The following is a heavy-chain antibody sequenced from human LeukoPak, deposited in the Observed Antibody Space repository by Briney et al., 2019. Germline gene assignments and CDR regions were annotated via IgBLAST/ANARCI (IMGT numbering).Heavy chain of an antibody. J-gene: IGHJ5*02. Sequence: PGGTLRLSCAASGFTLSGSAMHWVRQASGKGLEWVGRIRSKANSYATAYAASVKGRFTISRDDSKNTAYLQMNSLKTEDTAVYYCTSRSGSWENWFDPWGQGTLVTVSS. CDR2: IRSKANSYAT. V-gene: IGHV3-73*01. CDR3: TSRSGSWENWFDP. CDR1: GFTLSGSA. D-gene: IGHD3-10*01.